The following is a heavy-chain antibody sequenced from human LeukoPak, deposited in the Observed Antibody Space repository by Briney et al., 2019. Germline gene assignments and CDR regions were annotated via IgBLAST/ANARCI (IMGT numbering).Heavy chain of an antibody. CDR2: IHTKSGDT. J-gene: IGHJ6*03. D-gene: IGHD3-10*01. V-gene: IGHV1-2*02. Sequence: ASVTVSFKSSVYIFTSYYVHWVRQAPGQGLEWMGWIHTKSGDTNFAQRFQGRVTLTSDTTLNTIYVELSGLRSDDTAIYYCARDTWFGNYYLDVWGRGTTVTVSS. CDR1: VYIFTSYY. CDR3: ARDTWFGNYYLDV.